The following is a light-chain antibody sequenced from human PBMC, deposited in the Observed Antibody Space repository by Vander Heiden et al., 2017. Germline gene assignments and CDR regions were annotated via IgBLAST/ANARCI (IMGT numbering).Light chain of an antibody. Sequence: IQFTQSPSSLSASVGDRVTITCRASQGISSYLAWYQQKPGKAPKLLIYAASTLQSGVPARFSGSGSGTDFTLTISSLQPEDFATYYCQQLNSYPLTFGEGTKVEIK. J-gene: IGKJ4*01. CDR1: QGISSY. CDR3: QQLNSYPLT. CDR2: AAS. V-gene: IGKV1-9*01.